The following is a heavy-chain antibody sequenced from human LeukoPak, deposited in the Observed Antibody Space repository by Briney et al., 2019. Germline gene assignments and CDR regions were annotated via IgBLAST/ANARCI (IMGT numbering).Heavy chain of an antibody. CDR1: GYTFTGYY. J-gene: IGHJ4*02. CDR2: INPNTGGT. Sequence: ASVKVSCKASGYTFTGYYIHWVRQAPGQGLEWMGWINPNTGGTKYAQKFQGRVTLTRDTSISTAYMELSRLRSDDTAVYYCARDLTAFIGSGWYGFDYWGQGILVTVSS. CDR3: ARDLTAFIGSGWYGFDY. D-gene: IGHD6-19*01. V-gene: IGHV1-2*02.